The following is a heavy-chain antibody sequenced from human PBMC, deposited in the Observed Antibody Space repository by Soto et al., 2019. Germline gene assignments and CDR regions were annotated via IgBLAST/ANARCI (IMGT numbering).Heavy chain of an antibody. Sequence: VGSLRLSCAASGFTFSSYEMNWVRQAPGEGLEWVPYISSSGSTIYYADSVKGRFTISRDNAKNSLYLQMNSLRAEDTAVYYCARLYSSGWIDAFDIWGQGTMVTVSS. D-gene: IGHD6-19*01. CDR1: GFTFSSYE. CDR3: ARLYSSGWIDAFDI. V-gene: IGHV3-48*03. CDR2: ISSSGSTI. J-gene: IGHJ3*02.